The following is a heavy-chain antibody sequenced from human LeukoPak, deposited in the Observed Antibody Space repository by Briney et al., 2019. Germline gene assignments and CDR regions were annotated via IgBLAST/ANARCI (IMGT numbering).Heavy chain of an antibody. CDR1: GFTLSSYA. J-gene: IGHJ4*02. CDR2: ISYDGSNK. Sequence: GGSLRLSCAASGFTLSSYAMHWVRQAPGKGLEWVAVISYDGSNKYYADSVKGRFTISRDNSKNTLYLQMNSLRAEDTAGYYCARGYGRGWYGDYWGQEPLVTVSS. CDR3: ARGYGRGWYGDY. D-gene: IGHD6-19*01. V-gene: IGHV3-30*04.